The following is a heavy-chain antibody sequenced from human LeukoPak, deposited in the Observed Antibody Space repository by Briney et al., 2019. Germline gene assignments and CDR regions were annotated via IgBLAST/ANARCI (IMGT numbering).Heavy chain of an antibody. V-gene: IGHV3-23*01. CDR1: GFAFGSEA. Sequence: GGSLRLSCAVSGFAFGSEAMSWVRQSPARGLEWVASISPGGGTTYYADYVKGRFTISRDNSENTLHLDMYNLRHDDTAIYYCARGIHFRDVWHVREWGQGTLLTVSS. CDR2: ISPGGGTT. D-gene: IGHD3-16*01. J-gene: IGHJ4*02. CDR3: ARGIHFRDVWHVRE.